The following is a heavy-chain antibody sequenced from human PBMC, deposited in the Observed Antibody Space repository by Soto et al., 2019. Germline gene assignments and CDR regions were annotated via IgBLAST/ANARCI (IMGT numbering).Heavy chain of an antibody. CDR3: AKATLESYYYMDV. CDR1: GFTFDDYA. Sequence: GGSLRLSCAASGFTFDDYAMHWVRQAPGKGLEWVSGISWNSGSIGYADSVKGRFTISRDNAKNSLYLQMNSLRAEDTALYYCAKATLESYYYMDVWGKGTTVTVSS. V-gene: IGHV3-9*01. CDR2: ISWNSGSI. J-gene: IGHJ6*03.